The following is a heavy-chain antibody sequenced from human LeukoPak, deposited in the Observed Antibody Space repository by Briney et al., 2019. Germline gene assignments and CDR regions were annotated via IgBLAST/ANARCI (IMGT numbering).Heavy chain of an antibody. D-gene: IGHD2-15*01. V-gene: IGHV1-8*01. CDR3: ASARGVVVGARYFDY. CDR2: MSPNSGNT. CDR1: GYTFTSYD. Sequence: ASVKVSCKASGYTFTSYDINWVRQATGQGLEWMGWMSPNSGNTGYAQKFQGRVTMTRNTSISTAYMELSSLRSEDTAVYYCASARGVVVGARYFDYWGQGTLVTVSS. J-gene: IGHJ4*02.